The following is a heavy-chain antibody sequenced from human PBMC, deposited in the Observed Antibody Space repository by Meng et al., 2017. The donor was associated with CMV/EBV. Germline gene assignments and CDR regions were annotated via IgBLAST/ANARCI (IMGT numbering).Heavy chain of an antibody. CDR2: INYSGRT. D-gene: IGHD4-11*01. CDR1: GGSISSSSYY. Sequence: SETLSLTCTVSGGSISSSSYYWGWIRQPPRKGLEWIGSINYSGRTYYNPSLKSRVTISVDTSKNQVSLKLSSVTAADTAVYYCARIMCGGLQQIALYGMDVWGQGTTVTVSS. J-gene: IGHJ6*02. CDR3: ARIMCGGLQQIALYGMDV. V-gene: IGHV4-39*01.